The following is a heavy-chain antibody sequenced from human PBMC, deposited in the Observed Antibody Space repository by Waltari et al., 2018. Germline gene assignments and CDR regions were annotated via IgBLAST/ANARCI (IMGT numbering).Heavy chain of an antibody. D-gene: IGHD6-19*01. J-gene: IGHJ3*02. CDR3: ARDPPSLERGWTLNAFDI. V-gene: IGHV6-1*01. CDR1: GDSVSSNTAT. Sequence: QVQLQQSGPGLVKPSQTLSLTCTISGDSVSSNTATWNWIRQSPSRGLEWLGRTYYRSTWLNDYAPAVKGRITVTPDTPRNQFSLQLNSVIFEDTAVYYCARDPPSLERGWTLNAFDIWGQGTVVTVSS. CDR2: TYYRSTWLN.